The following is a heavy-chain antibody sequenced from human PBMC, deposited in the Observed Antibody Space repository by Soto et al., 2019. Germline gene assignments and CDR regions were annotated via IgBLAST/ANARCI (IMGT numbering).Heavy chain of an antibody. CDR3: AKGFGGTYSSSWTNYNWFDP. V-gene: IGHV3-30*18. D-gene: IGHD6-13*01. CDR1: GFTFSSYG. Sequence: SLKISCAASGFTFSSYGMHWVRQAPGKGLEWVAVISYDGSNKYYADSVKGRFTISRDNSKNTLYLQMNSLRAEDTAVYYCAKGFGGTYSSSWTNYNWFDPWGQGTLVTVSS. CDR2: ISYDGSNK. J-gene: IGHJ5*02.